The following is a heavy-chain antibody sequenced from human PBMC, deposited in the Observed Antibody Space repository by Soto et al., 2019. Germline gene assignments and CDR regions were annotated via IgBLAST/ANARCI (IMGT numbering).Heavy chain of an antibody. Sequence: PGRCRRLSCVASGFTLDDYAMHWVRHVPGKGLEWVSGINWNSGSIGYADSVKGRFGSSRDTAKNSLHLQVNSLRAEDTAFYYCVKDESINWYSGHFRHWGQGTLVTVSS. J-gene: IGHJ1*01. CDR2: INWNSGSI. D-gene: IGHD6-13*01. CDR3: VKDESINWYSGHFRH. V-gene: IGHV3-9*01. CDR1: GFTLDDYA.